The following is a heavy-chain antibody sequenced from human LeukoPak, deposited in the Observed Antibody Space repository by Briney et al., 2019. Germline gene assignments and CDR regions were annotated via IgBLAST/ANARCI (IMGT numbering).Heavy chain of an antibody. J-gene: IGHJ4*02. Sequence: ASVKVSCKASGYTFTSYGINWVRQATGQGLEWMGWMNPNSGNTGYAQKFQGRVTMTRNTSISTAYMELSSLRSEDTAVYYCARGREVTQGLADYWGQGTLVTVSS. D-gene: IGHD2-21*02. CDR1: GYTFTSYG. V-gene: IGHV1-8*01. CDR3: ARGREVTQGLADY. CDR2: MNPNSGNT.